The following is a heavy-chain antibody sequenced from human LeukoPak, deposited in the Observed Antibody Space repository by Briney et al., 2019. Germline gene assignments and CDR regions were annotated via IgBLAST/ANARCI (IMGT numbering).Heavy chain of an antibody. J-gene: IGHJ4*02. CDR3: ARGHSSSWYFDY. CDR1: GFTFSSYG. D-gene: IGHD6-13*01. V-gene: IGHV3-33*01. CDR2: IWYDGSNK. Sequence: PGRSLRLSCAASGFTFSSYGMHWVRQAPGKGLEWVAVIWYDGSNKYYADSVKGRFTISRDNSKNTLYLQMNSLRAEDTAVYYCARGHSSSWYFDYWGQGPLVTVSS.